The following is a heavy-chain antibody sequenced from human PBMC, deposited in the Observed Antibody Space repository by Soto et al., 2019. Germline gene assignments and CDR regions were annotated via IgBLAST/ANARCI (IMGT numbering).Heavy chain of an antibody. CDR2: ISSSGGST. D-gene: IGHD2-2*01. CDR3: AKDPDIVVVPAGSWFDP. CDR1: GFTFSSYA. J-gene: IGHJ5*02. V-gene: IGHV3-64*04. Sequence: GGSLRLSCSASGFTFSSYAMHWVRQAPGKGLEYVSAISSSGGSTYYADSVKGRFTISRDNSKNTLYLQMNSLRAEDTAVYYCAKDPDIVVVPAGSWFDPWGQGTLVTVSS.